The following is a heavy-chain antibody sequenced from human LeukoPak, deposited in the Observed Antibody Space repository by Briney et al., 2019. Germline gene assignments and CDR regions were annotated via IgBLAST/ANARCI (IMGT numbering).Heavy chain of an antibody. J-gene: IGHJ3*02. CDR2: IYTSGST. CDR3: ARQKCTSASCLTKNAFDI. D-gene: IGHD2-2*01. Sequence: SETLSLTCTVSGSISGYYWSWIRHPPGTGLESIGYIYTSGSTNYNPPPERQVTISIDTSTNQFSLDLSSVTAADTAVYYCARQKCTSASCLTKNAFDIWGQGTMVTVSS. CDR1: GSISGYY. V-gene: IGHV4-4*08.